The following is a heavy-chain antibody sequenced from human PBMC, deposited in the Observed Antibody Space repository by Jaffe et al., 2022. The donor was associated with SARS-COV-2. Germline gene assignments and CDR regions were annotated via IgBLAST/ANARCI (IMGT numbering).Heavy chain of an antibody. CDR1: GGSISSYY. CDR3: ARIAAAGTADY. V-gene: IGHV4-59*01. D-gene: IGHD6-13*01. Sequence: QVQLQESGPGLVKPSETLSLTCTVSGGSISSYYWSWIRQPPGKGLEWIGYIYYSGSTNYNPSLKSRVTISVDTSKNQFSLKLSSVTAADTAVYYCARIAAAGTADYWGQGTLVTVSS. CDR2: IYYSGST. J-gene: IGHJ4*02.